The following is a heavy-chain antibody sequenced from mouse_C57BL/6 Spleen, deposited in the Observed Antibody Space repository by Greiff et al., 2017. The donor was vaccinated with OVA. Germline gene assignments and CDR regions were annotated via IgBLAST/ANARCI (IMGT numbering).Heavy chain of an antibody. Sequence: QVQLKQSGPELVKPGASVKLSCKASGYTFTSYDINWVKQRPGQGLEWIGWIYPRDGSTKYNEKFKGKATLTVDTSSSTAYMELHSLTSEDSAVYFGARNRGSNHLGYYAMDYWGQGTSVTVSS. V-gene: IGHV1-85*01. CDR1: GYTFTSYD. D-gene: IGHD1-1*01. CDR2: IYPRDGST. J-gene: IGHJ4*01. CDR3: ARNRGSNHLGYYAMDY.